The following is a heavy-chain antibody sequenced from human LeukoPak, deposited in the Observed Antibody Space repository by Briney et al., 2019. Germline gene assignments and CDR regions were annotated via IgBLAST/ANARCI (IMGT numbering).Heavy chain of an antibody. Sequence: GGFLRLSRAASGFTFSDYYMSWIRQAPGKGLEWVSYISSSSSYTNYADSVKGRFTISRDNAKNSLYLQMNSLRAEDTAVYYCARDGAKEGYSYGDYWGQGTLVTVSS. J-gene: IGHJ4*02. V-gene: IGHV3-11*06. CDR3: ARDGAKEGYSYGDY. CDR1: GFTFSDYY. D-gene: IGHD5-18*01. CDR2: ISSSSSYT.